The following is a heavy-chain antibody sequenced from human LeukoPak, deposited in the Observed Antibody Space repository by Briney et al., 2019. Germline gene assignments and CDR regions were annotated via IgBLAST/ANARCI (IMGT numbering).Heavy chain of an antibody. V-gene: IGHV3-7*05. Sequence: GGSLRLSCAASGFTFRNYWMSWVRQAPGKGLEFVANIKQEGTEKYYVDSVRGRFTISRDNAKNSLYLQMNGLRAEDTAVYYCAANGGPFDFWGQGTLVTVSA. CDR1: GFTFRNYW. CDR2: IKQEGTEK. J-gene: IGHJ4*02. D-gene: IGHD4-23*01. CDR3: AANGGPFDF.